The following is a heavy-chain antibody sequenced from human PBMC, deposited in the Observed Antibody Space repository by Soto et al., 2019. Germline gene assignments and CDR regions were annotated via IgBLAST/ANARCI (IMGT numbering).Heavy chain of an antibody. D-gene: IGHD2-15*01. V-gene: IGHV3-53*01. CDR1: GFTVSSNY. CDR2: IYSGGST. CDR3: ASSVVVRWGYFDY. J-gene: IGHJ4*02. Sequence: GGSLRLSCAASGFTVSSNYMSWVRQAPGKGLEWVSVIYSGGSTYYADSVKGRFTISRDNSKNTLYLQMNSLRAEDTAVYYCASSVVVRWGYFDYWGQGTLVTVSS.